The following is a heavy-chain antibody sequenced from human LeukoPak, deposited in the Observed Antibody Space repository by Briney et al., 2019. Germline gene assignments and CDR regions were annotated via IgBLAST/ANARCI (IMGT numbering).Heavy chain of an antibody. J-gene: IGHJ4*02. Sequence: ASVKVSCKASGYTFTNYHINWVRQASGQGLEWMTWTNPDTGDKGYARKFQDRVTITTDTSISTAYMELSSLSSEDTAVYFCARTTSMTASGYDYWGQGTLVTVSS. CDR3: ARTTSMTASGYDY. V-gene: IGHV1-8*03. D-gene: IGHD2-21*02. CDR1: GYTFTNYH. CDR2: TNPDTGDK.